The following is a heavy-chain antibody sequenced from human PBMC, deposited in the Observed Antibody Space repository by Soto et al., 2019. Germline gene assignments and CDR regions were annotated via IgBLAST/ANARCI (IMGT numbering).Heavy chain of an antibody. D-gene: IGHD3-16*02. V-gene: IGHV3-30-3*01. CDR1: GFTFSSYA. CDR3: ARERSDYVWGSYPPGY. Sequence: GGSLRLSCAASGFTFSSYAMHWVRQAPGKGLEWVAVISYDGSNKYYADSVKGRFTISRDNSKNTLYLQVNSLRAEDTAVYYCARERSDYVWGSYPPGYWGQGTLVTVSS. CDR2: ISYDGSNK. J-gene: IGHJ4*02.